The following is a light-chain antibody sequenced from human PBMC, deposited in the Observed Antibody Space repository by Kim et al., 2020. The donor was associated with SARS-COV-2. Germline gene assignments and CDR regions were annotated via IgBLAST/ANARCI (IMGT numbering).Light chain of an antibody. CDR1: SLRIYY. CDR3: NSRDSSGNHWV. V-gene: IGLV3-19*01. Sequence: ALGQTVRITCQGDSLRIYYASWYQQKPGQAPVLVIYGKNNRPSGIPDRFSGSSSGNTASLTITGAQAEDEADYYCNSRDSSGNHWVFGGRTQLTVL. J-gene: IGLJ3*02. CDR2: GKN.